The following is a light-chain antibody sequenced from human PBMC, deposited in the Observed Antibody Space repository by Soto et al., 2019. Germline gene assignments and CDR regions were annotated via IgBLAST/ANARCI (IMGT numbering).Light chain of an antibody. CDR1: QSVSSSY. Sequence: EIVLTQSPGTLSLSPGERATLSCRASQSVSSSYLAWYQQKPGQAPRLLIYGASSRATGIPDRFSGSGSGTDFTLTISRLELEDFAVYYCQQYGSSPPDTFGQGTKLEI. J-gene: IGKJ2*01. CDR3: QQYGSSPPDT. V-gene: IGKV3-20*01. CDR2: GAS.